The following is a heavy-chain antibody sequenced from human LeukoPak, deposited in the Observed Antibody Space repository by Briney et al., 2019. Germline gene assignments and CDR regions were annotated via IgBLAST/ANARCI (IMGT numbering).Heavy chain of an antibody. D-gene: IGHD6-13*01. CDR3: VRGVGVSRFNYFDP. V-gene: IGHV3-33*01. Sequence: GGSLRLSCAASGFTFGSYDMHWVRQAPGKGLEWVAVIWYDGSNKYYADSVKGRFTISRDNSKNTLFLQMNSLRDDDTAVYYCVRGVGVSRFNYFDPWGQGTLVIVSS. J-gene: IGHJ5*02. CDR1: GFTFGSYD. CDR2: IWYDGSNK.